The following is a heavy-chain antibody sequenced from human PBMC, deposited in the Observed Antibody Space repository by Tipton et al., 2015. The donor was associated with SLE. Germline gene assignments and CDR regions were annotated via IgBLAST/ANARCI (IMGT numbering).Heavy chain of an antibody. CDR1: GGSISGTSHY. CDR2: IYYSGTT. D-gene: IGHD4-17*01. Sequence: GLVKPSETLSLTCSVSGGSISGTSHYWGWIRQSPGKGLEWLGSIYYSGTTYYNPSLNSRVSISVDTSKNQISLRLSSVTAADTAVYYCARPAVYGDSRGGFDIWGQGTMVTVSS. V-gene: IGHV4-39*07. CDR3: ARPAVYGDSRGGFDI. J-gene: IGHJ3*02.